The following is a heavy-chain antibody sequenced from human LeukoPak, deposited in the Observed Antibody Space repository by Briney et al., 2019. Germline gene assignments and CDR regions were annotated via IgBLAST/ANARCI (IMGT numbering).Heavy chain of an antibody. J-gene: IGHJ4*02. V-gene: IGHV3-74*01. CDR1: GVTFSSYV. CDR3: ARDWVYKIDY. Sequence: GGSVRLSCETAGVTFSSYVMHWVRRTPGKGLVWVSRISHDGFISYADSVKGRFTISRDNAKNTLILQMNSLRAEDTAVYYCARDWVYKIDYWGRGTLVTVSS. D-gene: IGHD5-24*01. CDR2: ISHDGFI.